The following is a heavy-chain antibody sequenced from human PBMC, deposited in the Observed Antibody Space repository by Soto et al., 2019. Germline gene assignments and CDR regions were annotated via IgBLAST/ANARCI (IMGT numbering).Heavy chain of an antibody. D-gene: IGHD3-10*01. CDR2: INAGNGNT. CDR3: ANMVRGAYDAFDI. V-gene: IGHV1-3*01. Sequence: ASVKVSCKASGYTFTSYAMHWVRQAPGQRLEWMGWINAGNGNTKYSQKFQGRVTITRDTSASTAYMELSSLRSEDTAVYYCANMVRGAYDAFDIWGQGTMVTVS. J-gene: IGHJ3*02. CDR1: GYTFTSYA.